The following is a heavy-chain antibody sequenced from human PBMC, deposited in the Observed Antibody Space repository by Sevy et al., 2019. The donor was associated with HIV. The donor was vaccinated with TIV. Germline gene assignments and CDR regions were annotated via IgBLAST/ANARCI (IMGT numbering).Heavy chain of an antibody. CDR3: ARDLPPSATTVPHFDY. V-gene: IGHV3-48*03. CDR1: GFTFSSYE. D-gene: IGHD4-17*01. Sequence: GGSLRLACTASGFTFSSYEMNWVRQAPGKVLEWVSYFGNSGSTIHYSDSVKGRFTISRDNAKNSLYLQMNSLRAEDTAVYYCARDLPPSATTVPHFDYWGRGTLVTVSS. CDR2: FGNSGSTI. J-gene: IGHJ4*02.